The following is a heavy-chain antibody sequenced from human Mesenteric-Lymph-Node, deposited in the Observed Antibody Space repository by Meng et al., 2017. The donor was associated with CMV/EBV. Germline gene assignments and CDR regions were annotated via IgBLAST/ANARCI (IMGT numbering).Heavy chain of an antibody. J-gene: IGHJ4*02. CDR2: LTSDGRTT. D-gene: IGHD3-10*01. CDR1: GFTFSSYS. V-gene: IGHV3-74*03. CDR3: ARDGSYKLDY. Sequence: GESLKISCAASGFTFSSYSINWVRQAPGKGLVWVSRLTSDGRTTYADFVKGRFTISRDDATSTLYLQMNSLGAEDTAVYYCARDGSYKLDYWGQGTLVTVSS.